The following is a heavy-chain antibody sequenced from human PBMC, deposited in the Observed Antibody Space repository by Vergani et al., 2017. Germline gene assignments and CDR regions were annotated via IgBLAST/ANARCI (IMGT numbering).Heavy chain of an antibody. CDR3: ARDSGGYVWGGYEAWFDP. D-gene: IGHD3-16*01. CDR2: IYHSGST. Sequence: QVQLQESGPGLVKPSETLSLTCTVSGYSISSGYYWGWIRQPPGKGLEWIGSIYHSGSTYYNPSLKSRVTISVDTSKNQFSLKLSSVTAADTAVYCCARDSGGYVWGGYEAWFDPWGQGTLVTVSS. J-gene: IGHJ5*02. V-gene: IGHV4-38-2*02. CDR1: GYSISSGYY.